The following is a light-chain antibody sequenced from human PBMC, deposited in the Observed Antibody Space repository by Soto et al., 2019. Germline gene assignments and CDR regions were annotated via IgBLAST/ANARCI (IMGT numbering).Light chain of an antibody. J-gene: IGKJ5*01. CDR1: QSVSSN. CDR2: GAS. Sequence: EKARPPSPVTLSLSPVERATLSCRASQSVSSNLAWYQQRPGQAPRLLIYGASTRASGVPDRFSGSGSGTEFIPTISSLQSEDSAVYYCQQYNNWPPITFGQGTRLEIK. V-gene: IGKV3-15*01. CDR3: QQYNNWPPIT.